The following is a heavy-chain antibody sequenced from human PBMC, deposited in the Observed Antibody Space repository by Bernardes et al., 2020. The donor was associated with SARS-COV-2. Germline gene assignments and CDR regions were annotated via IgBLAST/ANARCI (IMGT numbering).Heavy chain of an antibody. D-gene: IGHD4-17*01. CDR1: GYTFTSLD. J-gene: IGHJ4*02. V-gene: IGHV1-8*01. CDR3: ARARGDLDY. CDR2: MNPNSGYT. Sequence: ASVKVSCKASGYTFTSLDINWVRQATGQGLEWVGWMNPNSGYTGNAQKFQGRVTMTRNTAISTAYMELSNLRPEDTAVYYCARARGDLDYWGQGTLVTVSS.